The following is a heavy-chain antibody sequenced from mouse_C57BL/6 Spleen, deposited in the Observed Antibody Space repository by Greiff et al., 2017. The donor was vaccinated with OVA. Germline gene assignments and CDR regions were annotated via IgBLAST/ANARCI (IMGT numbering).Heavy chain of an antibody. V-gene: IGHV1-39*01. CDR2: INPNYGTT. D-gene: IGHD2-5*01. J-gene: IGHJ1*03. CDR3: ARSGDSNYEADWYFDV. Sequence: VQLQQSGPELVKPGASVKISCKASGYSFTDYNMNWVKQSNGKSLEWIGVINPNYGTTSYNQKFKGKATLTVDQSSSTAYMQLNSLTSEDSAVDYGARSGDSNYEADWYFDVWGTGTTVTVSS. CDR1: GYSFTDYN.